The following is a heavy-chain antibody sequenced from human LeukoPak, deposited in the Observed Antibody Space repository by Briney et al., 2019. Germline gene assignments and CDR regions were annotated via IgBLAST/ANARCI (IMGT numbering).Heavy chain of an antibody. D-gene: IGHD6-19*01. CDR3: AKNPKYSSGWYRDY. J-gene: IGHJ4*02. V-gene: IGHV3-30*02. CDR2: IRYDGSNK. Sequence: HPGGSLRLSCAASGFTFSSYGMHWVRQAPGKGLEWVAFIRYDGSNKYYADSVKGRFTISRDNSKNTLYLQMNSLRAEDTAVYYCAKNPKYSSGWYRDYWGQGTLVTVSS. CDR1: GFTFSSYG.